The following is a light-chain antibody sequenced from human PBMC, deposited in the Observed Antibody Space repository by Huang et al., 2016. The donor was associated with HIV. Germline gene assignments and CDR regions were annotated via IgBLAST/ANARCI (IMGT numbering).Light chain of an antibody. J-gene: IGKJ4*01. CDR2: DAS. CDR3: QQRSKWPLT. Sequence: EIVLTQSPATLSFSPGQRVTLSCRASQSVSDFLAWYQQKPGQAPRLLIYDASKRATGIPARFSGSGAGTDFTLTISSLEPEDFAVYYCQQRSKWPLTFGGGTKVESK. V-gene: IGKV3-11*01. CDR1: QSVSDF.